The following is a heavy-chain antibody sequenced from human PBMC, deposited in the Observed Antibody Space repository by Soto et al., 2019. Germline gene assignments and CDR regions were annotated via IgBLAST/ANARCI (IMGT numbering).Heavy chain of an antibody. CDR1: GGSISSYY. V-gene: IGHV4-59*01. J-gene: IGHJ4*02. CDR2: IYYSGST. CDR3: ARRYGASFDY. Sequence: PSETLSLTCTVYGGSISSYYWSWIRQPPGKGLEWIGYIYYSGSTNYNPSLKSRVTISVDTSKNQFSLKLSSVTAADTAVYYCARRYGASFDYWGLGTLVTVS. D-gene: IGHD4-17*01.